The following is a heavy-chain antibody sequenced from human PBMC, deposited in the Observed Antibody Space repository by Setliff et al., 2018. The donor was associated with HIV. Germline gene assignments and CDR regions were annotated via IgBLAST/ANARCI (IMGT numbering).Heavy chain of an antibody. CDR2: INLSSGAT. CDR1: GDTFTTYF. V-gene: IGHV1-46*01. J-gene: IGHJ6*02. Sequence: ASVKVSCKAPGDTFTTYFMHWVRQAPGQGLEWMGIINLSSGATTYAQRFQGRVTMTSDPSTSTVYMELSSLTSEDTAVYYCARDRSSGWSFYYGMDVWGQGTTVTVSS. CDR3: ARDRSSGWSFYYGMDV. D-gene: IGHD6-19*01.